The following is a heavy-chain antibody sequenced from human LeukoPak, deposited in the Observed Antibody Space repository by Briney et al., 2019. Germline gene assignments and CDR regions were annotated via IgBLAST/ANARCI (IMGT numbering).Heavy chain of an antibody. CDR1: GFTFGDYA. J-gene: IGHJ4*02. CDR3: ARDWSCYYGSGIFDY. D-gene: IGHD3-10*01. CDR2: ISYDGSNK. V-gene: IGHV3-30*04. Sequence: GGALRLSCTASGFTFGDYAMSWVRQAPGKGLEWVAVISYDGSNKYYADSVEGRFTIPRDNSKNTLYLQMNSLRAEDTAVYCGARDWSCYYGSGIFDYWGQGTLVTVSS.